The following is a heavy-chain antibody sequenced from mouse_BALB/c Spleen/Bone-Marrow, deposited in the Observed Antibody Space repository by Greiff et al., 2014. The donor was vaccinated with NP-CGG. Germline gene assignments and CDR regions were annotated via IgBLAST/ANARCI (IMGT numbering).Heavy chain of an antibody. V-gene: IGHV1S81*02. CDR1: GYTFTNYF. D-gene: IGHD1-2*01. Sequence: QVQLQQSGAELVKPGASVKLSCRVSGYTFTNYFVYWVKQRPGQGLEWIGEINPSNDTPNFNEKFKSKATLTVDKSSSTAYMQLSSLTSEDSAVYYCTRSGYYGYGWYFDVWGAGPTVPVSS. J-gene: IGHJ1*01. CDR2: INPSNDTP. CDR3: TRSGYYGYGWYFDV.